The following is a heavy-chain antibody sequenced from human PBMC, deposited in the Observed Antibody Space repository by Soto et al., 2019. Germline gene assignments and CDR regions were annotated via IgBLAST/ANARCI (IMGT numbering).Heavy chain of an antibody. CDR1: GNTFTSYA. Sequence: ASVKVSCKASGNTFTSYAMHWVRQAPGQRLEWMGWINAGNGNTKYSQKFQGRVTITRDTSASTAYMELSSLRSEDTALYYCARGMGLYYFDYWGQGTLVTVSS. CDR2: INAGNGNT. D-gene: IGHD3-16*01. V-gene: IGHV1-3*01. CDR3: ARGMGLYYFDY. J-gene: IGHJ4*02.